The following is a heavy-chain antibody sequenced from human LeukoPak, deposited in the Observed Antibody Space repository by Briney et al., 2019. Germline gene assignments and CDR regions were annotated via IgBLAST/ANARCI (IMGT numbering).Heavy chain of an antibody. J-gene: IGHJ6*03. D-gene: IGHD3-22*01. CDR2: IYPGDSDT. V-gene: IGHV5-51*01. Sequence: GESLKSYCKGSGYSFTNYWIGWVRQMPGKGLEWMGIIYPGDSDTKYSPSFQGRVTISADKSISTAYLQWSSLKASDTAMYYCARRIYDTSGDYMDVGRKGTTVTVSS. CDR3: ARRIYDTSGDYMDV. CDR1: GYSFTNYW.